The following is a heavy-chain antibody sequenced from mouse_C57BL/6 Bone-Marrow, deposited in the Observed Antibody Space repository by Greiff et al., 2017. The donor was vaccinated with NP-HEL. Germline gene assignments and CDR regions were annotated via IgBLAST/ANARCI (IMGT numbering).Heavy chain of an antibody. V-gene: IGHV3-6*01. CDR2: ISYDGSN. D-gene: IGHD1-1*01. J-gene: IGHJ1*03. Sequence: EVKLQESGPGLVKPSQSLSLTCSVTGYSITSGYYWNWIRQFPGNKLGWMGYISYDGSNNYNPSLKNRITITRDTSENQFFLKLNSVTTEDTATYYCARIITTVPWYFDVWGTGTTVTVSS. CDR1: GYSITSGYY. CDR3: ARIITTVPWYFDV.